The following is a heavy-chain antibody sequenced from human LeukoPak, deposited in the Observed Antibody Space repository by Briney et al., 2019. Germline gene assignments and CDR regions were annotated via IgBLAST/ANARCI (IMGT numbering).Heavy chain of an antibody. V-gene: IGHV3-48*01. J-gene: IGHJ6*02. CDR1: GFTFSSYS. Sequence: PGGSLRLSCAASGFTFSSYSMNWVRQAAGKGLECVSYISSSSSTIYYADSVKGRFTISRDNAKNPLYLQMNSLRAEDTAVYYCARDSSGWHNYYYYGMDVWGQGTTVTVSS. CDR2: ISSSSSTI. D-gene: IGHD6-19*01. CDR3: ARDSSGWHNYYYYGMDV.